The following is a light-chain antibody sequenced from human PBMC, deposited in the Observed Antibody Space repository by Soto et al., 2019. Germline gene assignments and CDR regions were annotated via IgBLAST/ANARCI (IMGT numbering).Light chain of an antibody. CDR3: QQYNDWPRT. V-gene: IGKV3-15*01. CDR2: GAS. CDR1: QSVSSN. Sequence: EIVMTQSPATLSVSPGERATLSCRASQSVSSNLAWYQQKPGQAPRLLIYGASTRATGIPARFSGSGSGTEFTLTISSLQSEDFALYYCQQYNDWPRTLGQGTKVEI. J-gene: IGKJ1*01.